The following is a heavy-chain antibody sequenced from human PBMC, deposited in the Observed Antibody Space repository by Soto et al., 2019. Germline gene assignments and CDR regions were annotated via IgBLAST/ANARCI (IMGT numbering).Heavy chain of an antibody. Sequence: SVKVSCKASGGTFSSYAISWVRQAPGQGLEWMGGIIPIFGTANYAQKFQGRVTITADESTSTAYMELSSLRSEDTAVYYCARERYNWNYVLEFDDWGQGTLVTVSS. CDR2: IIPIFGTA. J-gene: IGHJ4*02. CDR3: ARERYNWNYVLEFDD. V-gene: IGHV1-69*13. CDR1: GGTFSSYA. D-gene: IGHD1-7*01.